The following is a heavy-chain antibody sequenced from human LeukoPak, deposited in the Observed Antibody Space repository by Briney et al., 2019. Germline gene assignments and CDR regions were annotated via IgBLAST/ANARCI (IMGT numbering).Heavy chain of an antibody. J-gene: IGHJ5*02. CDR1: GYSFTSYW. Sequence: GESLNISCKGSGYSFTSYWIGWVRQMPGKGLEWMGIILPGVSDTRYSPSFRGQVTISADKSISTAYLQWSTLKASDTAMYYCARLYYYDSSGRGIRIWFDPWGQGTLVTVPS. V-gene: IGHV5-51*01. CDR2: ILPGVSDT. D-gene: IGHD3-22*01. CDR3: ARLYYYDSSGRGIRIWFDP.